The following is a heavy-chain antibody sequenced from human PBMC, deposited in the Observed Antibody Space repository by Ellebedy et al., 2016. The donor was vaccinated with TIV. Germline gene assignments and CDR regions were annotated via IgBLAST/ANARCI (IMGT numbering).Heavy chain of an antibody. CDR3: VKDGPYLVVTYDY. CDR2: ISSNGIST. J-gene: IGHJ4*02. D-gene: IGHD2-21*02. V-gene: IGHV3-64D*06. CDR1: GFTFSNYA. Sequence: GESLKISXSASGFTFSNYAMHWVRQAPGKGLEYVSAISSNGISTNYADSVKGRFTISRDNSKNTLYLQMSSLRAEDTAVYYCVKDGPYLVVTYDYWGQGTLVTVSS.